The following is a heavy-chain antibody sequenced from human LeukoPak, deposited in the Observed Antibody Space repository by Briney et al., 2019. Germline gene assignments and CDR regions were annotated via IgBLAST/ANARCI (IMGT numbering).Heavy chain of an antibody. CDR2: MNPSSGNT. D-gene: IGHD2-15*01. CDR1: GYSFSIYD. J-gene: IGHJ4*02. Sequence: ASVTVSCKASGYSFSIYDINWVRQAPGQGLEWMGWMNPSSGNTGYAQTFQGRVTMTRDTSITTAYMELTSLRSEDTAVYYCARVPAHKSCTGGSCYHFDNWGQGTLVTVSS. V-gene: IGHV1-8*01. CDR3: ARVPAHKSCTGGSCYHFDN.